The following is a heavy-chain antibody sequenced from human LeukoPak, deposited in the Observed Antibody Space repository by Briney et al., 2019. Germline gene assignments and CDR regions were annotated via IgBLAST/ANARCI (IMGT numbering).Heavy chain of an antibody. Sequence: GGSLRLSCAASGFTFSSYSMNWVRQAPGKGLEWVSSISSSSSYIYYADSVKGRFTISRDNAKNSLYLQMNSLRAEDTAVYYCASSIAAAPPYWGQGTLVTVSS. CDR2: ISSSSSYI. CDR3: ASSIAAAPPY. J-gene: IGHJ4*02. V-gene: IGHV3-21*01. CDR1: GFTFSSYS. D-gene: IGHD6-13*01.